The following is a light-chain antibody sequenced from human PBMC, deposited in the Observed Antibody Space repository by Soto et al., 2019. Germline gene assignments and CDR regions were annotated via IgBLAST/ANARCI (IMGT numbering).Light chain of an antibody. J-gene: IGKJ5*01. CDR2: DAP. Sequence: EIVSTPSPGTLSLSPGERATLSCRDSQSLGRYLAWYQQKPGQAPSLLIYDAPHRATGIPVRFSGSGSDSDFTLTIRSLEPEEFAVDYCQQRSYPITFGQGTRLEIK. V-gene: IGKV3-11*01. CDR1: QSLGRY. CDR3: QQRSYPIT.